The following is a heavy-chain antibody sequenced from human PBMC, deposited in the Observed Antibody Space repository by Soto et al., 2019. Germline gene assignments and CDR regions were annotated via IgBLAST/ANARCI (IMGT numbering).Heavy chain of an antibody. CDR2: IYYSGST. V-gene: IGHV4-59*01. Sequence: QVQLQESGPGLVKPSETLSLTCTVSGGSISVYYWTWIRQPPGKGLEYNGYIYYSGSTNYSPSLKSRVTISVDTSNNQFSLKLNSVTAADTAVYYCARGCSSGWYRWYFDYWGQGTLVTVSS. D-gene: IGHD6-19*01. CDR1: GGSISVYY. CDR3: ARGCSSGWYRWYFDY. J-gene: IGHJ4*02.